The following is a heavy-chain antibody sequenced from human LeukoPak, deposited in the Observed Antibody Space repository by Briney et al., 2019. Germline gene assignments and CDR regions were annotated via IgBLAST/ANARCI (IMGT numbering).Heavy chain of an antibody. J-gene: IGHJ4*02. CDR2: IRYDGSNK. V-gene: IGHV3-30*02. D-gene: IGHD4-17*01. CDR3: ARGHTAVTRHFDF. Sequence: GGSLRLSCAASGFTFSSYGMHWVRQAPGKGLEWVAFIRYDGSNKYYADSVKGRFTISRDDAKNLLYLDMNSLRAEDTAVYYCARGHTAVTRHFDFWGQGTLVTVSS. CDR1: GFTFSSYG.